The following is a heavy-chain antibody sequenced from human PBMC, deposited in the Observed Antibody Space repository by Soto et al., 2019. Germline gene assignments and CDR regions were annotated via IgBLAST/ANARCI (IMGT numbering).Heavy chain of an antibody. J-gene: IGHJ4*02. CDR1: GFTFSTYA. CDR2: ITGSGGST. Sequence: GGSLRLSCSASGFTFSTYAMIWVRQAPGKGLEWVSVITGSGGSTYYADSVKGRFTISRDTSKNTLFLQMNSLRAEDTAVYYCAKDRYGDYGGIDYWGQGTMVTVSS. D-gene: IGHD4-17*01. CDR3: AKDRYGDYGGIDY. V-gene: IGHV3-23*01.